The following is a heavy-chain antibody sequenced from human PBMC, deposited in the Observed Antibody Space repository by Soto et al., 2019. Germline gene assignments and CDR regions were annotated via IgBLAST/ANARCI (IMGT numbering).Heavy chain of an antibody. Sequence: GASVKVSCKASGYTFTSYAMHWVRQAPGQRLEWMGWINADNGNTNYSQKLQGRVTMTTDTSTSTAYMELRSLRSDDTAVYYCARDVLPYSAVAGWFDPWGQGTLVTVSS. J-gene: IGHJ5*02. D-gene: IGHD6-19*01. CDR1: GYTFTSYA. V-gene: IGHV1-3*01. CDR2: INADNGNT. CDR3: ARDVLPYSAVAGWFDP.